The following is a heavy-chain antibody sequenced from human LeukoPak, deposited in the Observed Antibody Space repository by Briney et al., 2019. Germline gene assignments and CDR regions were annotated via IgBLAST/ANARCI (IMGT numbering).Heavy chain of an antibody. CDR2: ISGSGGST. V-gene: IGHV3-23*01. J-gene: IGHJ3*02. D-gene: IGHD4-17*01. Sequence: GGSLRLSCAASGFTFSSYGMSWVRQAPGKGLEWVSFISGSGGSTDYAVSVRGRFTISRDNSKNTLYLQMNSLRAEDTAVYYCAKDPNGDYVGTFDMWGQGTVVTVSS. CDR1: GFTFSSYG. CDR3: AKDPNGDYVGTFDM.